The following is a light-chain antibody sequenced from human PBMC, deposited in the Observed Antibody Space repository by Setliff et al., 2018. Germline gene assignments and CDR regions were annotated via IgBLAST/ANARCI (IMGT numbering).Light chain of an antibody. CDR3: FLSYSGIVI. J-gene: IGLJ2*01. V-gene: IGLV7-46*01. Sequence: QAVVTQEPSLTVSPGGTVTLTCGSSTGTVTSGHYPYWFQQKPGQAPKTLIYDTSEKYSWTPARFSSSLLGGRAALTLSGAQPEDEADYYCFLSYSGIVIFGGGTKVTVL. CDR2: DTS. CDR1: TGTVTSGHY.